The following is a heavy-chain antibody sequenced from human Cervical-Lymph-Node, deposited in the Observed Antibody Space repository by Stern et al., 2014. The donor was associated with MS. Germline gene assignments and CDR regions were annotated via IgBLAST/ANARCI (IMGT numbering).Heavy chain of an antibody. CDR2: ISAYNGKT. J-gene: IGHJ5*01. V-gene: IGHV1-18*01. D-gene: IGHD2-21*02. CDR1: GYSFFQYG. Sequence: QVQLVESGAEVKKPGAAVKVSCKASGYSFFQYGISWVRQAPGRGLEWMGWISAYNGKTNYAQKFKGRFTMTTDTDTNTTYLDLRNLRSDDTAVYFCARSPLVVSGFDSWGQGTLVPVSS. CDR3: ARSPLVVSGFDS.